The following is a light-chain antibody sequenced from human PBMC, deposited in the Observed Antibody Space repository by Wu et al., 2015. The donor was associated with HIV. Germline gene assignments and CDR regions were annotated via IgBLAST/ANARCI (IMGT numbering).Light chain of an antibody. CDR1: QGINTY. CDR3: LQHYPWT. CDR2: GAA. J-gene: IGKJ1*01. Sequence: DIQMTQSPSVMSASVGDRVTITCRASQGINTYLAWFQQKAGKVPKRLIYGAATLQSGVPSRFSGSGSGTDFTLTISSLQPEDFATYYCLQHYPWTFGQGTKVELK. V-gene: IGKV1-17*03.